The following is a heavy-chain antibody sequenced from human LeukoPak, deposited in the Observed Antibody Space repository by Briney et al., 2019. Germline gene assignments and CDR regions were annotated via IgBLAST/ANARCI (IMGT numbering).Heavy chain of an antibody. J-gene: IGHJ5*02. CDR3: ARTFLPNTVTTMGVWFDP. D-gene: IGHD4-17*01. CDR2: IYYSGST. CDR1: GGSISSYY. Sequence: SETLSLTCTVSGGSISSYYWSWIRQPPGKGLEWIGYIYYSGSTNYNPSLKSRVTISVDTSKNQFSLKLSSVTAADTAVYYCARTFLPNTVTTMGVWFDPWGQGTLVTVSS. V-gene: IGHV4-59*01.